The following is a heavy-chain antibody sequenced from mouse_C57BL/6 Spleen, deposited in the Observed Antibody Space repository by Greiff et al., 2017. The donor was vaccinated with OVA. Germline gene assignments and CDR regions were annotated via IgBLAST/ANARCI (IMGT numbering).Heavy chain of an antibody. CDR3: SREGYGSSFAMDY. D-gene: IGHD1-1*01. CDR1: GFTFSSYA. J-gene: IGHJ4*01. Sequence: VKLVESGEGLVKPGGSLQLSCAASGFTFSSYAMSWVRQTPEKRLEWVAYISSGGDYIYYADPVKGRFTIDSDNGRHTLYLKMSSLKYDDTVMYYCSREGYGSSFAMDYWGQGTSVTVSS. V-gene: IGHV5-9-1*02. CDR2: ISSGGDYI.